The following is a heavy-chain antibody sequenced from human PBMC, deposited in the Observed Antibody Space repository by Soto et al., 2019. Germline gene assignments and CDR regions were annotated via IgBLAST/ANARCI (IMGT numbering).Heavy chain of an antibody. Sequence: QVQLVESGGGVVQPGRSLRLSCAASGFTFSSYGMHWVRQAPGKGLEWVAVISYDGNKKYYADSVKGRFTISRDNSKNTLYLQMNSLSAEDTAVYYCANKIGTNCGGDCSNRDYWGQGTLVTVSS. CDR1: GFTFSSYG. CDR2: ISYDGNKK. V-gene: IGHV3-30*18. J-gene: IGHJ4*02. D-gene: IGHD2-21*02. CDR3: ANKIGTNCGGDCSNRDY.